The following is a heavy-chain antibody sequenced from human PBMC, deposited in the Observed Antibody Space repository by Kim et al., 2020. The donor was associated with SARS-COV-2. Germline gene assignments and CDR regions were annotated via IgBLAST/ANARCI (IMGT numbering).Heavy chain of an antibody. V-gene: IGHV3-48*03. J-gene: IGHJ3*02. D-gene: IGHD5-12*01. CDR2: ISSSGSTI. CDR3: ARDRATLGYAFDI. CDR1: GFTFSSYE. Sequence: GGSLRLSCAASGFTFSSYEMNWVRQAPGKGLEWVSYISSSGSTIYYADSVKGRFTISRDNAKNSLYLQMNSLRAEDTAVYYCARDRATLGYAFDIWGQGTMVTVSS.